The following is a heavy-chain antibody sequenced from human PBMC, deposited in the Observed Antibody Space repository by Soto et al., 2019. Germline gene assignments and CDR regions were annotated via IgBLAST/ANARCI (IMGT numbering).Heavy chain of an antibody. J-gene: IGHJ4*02. CDR2: IYYSGST. D-gene: IGHD1-1*01. Sequence: SETLSLTCTVSGGSISSYYWSWIRQPPGKGLEWIGYIYYSGSTDYDPSLKSRVTISVDTSKNQFSLKLSSVTAADTAVYYCARRSGTYFDFWGQGTLVTVPQ. V-gene: IGHV4-59*01. CDR3: ARRSGTYFDF. CDR1: GGSISSYY.